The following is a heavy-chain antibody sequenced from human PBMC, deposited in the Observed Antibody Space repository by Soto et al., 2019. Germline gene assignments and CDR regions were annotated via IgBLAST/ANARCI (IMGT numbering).Heavy chain of an antibody. D-gene: IGHD3-22*01. J-gene: IGHJ6*02. CDR2: IYYSGGT. CDR1: GGSISSYY. CDR3: ARERWDYYDSSGYRDYYGMDV. V-gene: IGHV4-59*01. Sequence: QVQLQESGPGLVKPSETLSLTCTVSGGSISSYYWSWIRQPPGKGLEWIGYIYYSGGTNYNPSLKRRVTISVDTSKIQFSLKLSSVTAADTAVYYCARERWDYYDSSGYRDYYGMDVWGQGTTVTVSS.